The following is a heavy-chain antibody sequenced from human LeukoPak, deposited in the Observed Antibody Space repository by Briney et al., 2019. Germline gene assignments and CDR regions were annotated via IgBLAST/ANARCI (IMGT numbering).Heavy chain of an antibody. CDR3: ARDQRYCSGGSCLYYYYMDV. V-gene: IGHV4-61*02. Sequence: PSETLSLTCTVSGGSISRGSYYWRWLRQPAGKGLEWLGRIYTSGRTNYNPSLKSRVTISGDTSKNQFSLKLSSVTAADTALYYCARDQRYCSGGSCLYYYYMDVWGKGTTVTVSS. CDR2: IYTSGRT. CDR1: GGSISRGSYY. J-gene: IGHJ6*03. D-gene: IGHD2-15*01.